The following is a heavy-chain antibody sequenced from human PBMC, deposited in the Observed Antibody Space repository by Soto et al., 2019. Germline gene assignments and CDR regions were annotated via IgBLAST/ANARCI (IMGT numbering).Heavy chain of an antibody. V-gene: IGHV1-18*01. D-gene: IGHD3-3*01. CDR3: ARYDFWSGYSGITGWFDP. J-gene: IGHJ5*02. Sequence: QVQLVQSGAEGKKPGASVKVSCKASGYTFTSFGISWVRQAPGQGLEGMGGINGYDGTTKYAQNVQGRVTMTGDGATTTAYLELRRLESDETAIDYSARYDFWSGYSGITGWFDPWGQGTKVTVSS. CDR2: INGYDGTT. CDR1: GYTFTSFG.